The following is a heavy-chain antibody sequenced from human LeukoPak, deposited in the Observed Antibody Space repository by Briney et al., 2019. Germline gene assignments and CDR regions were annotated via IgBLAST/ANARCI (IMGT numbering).Heavy chain of an antibody. CDR1: GFTFSSYA. Sequence: GGSLRLSCEASGFTFSSYAMHWVRQAPGKGLEWVAVISNDGSNKYYAGSVKGRFTISRDNSKNTLYLQMNSLRAEDTAVYYCAKGLYYYYYGMDVWGQGTTVTVSS. CDR3: AKGLYYYYYGMDV. J-gene: IGHJ6*02. CDR2: ISNDGSNK. V-gene: IGHV3-30*04.